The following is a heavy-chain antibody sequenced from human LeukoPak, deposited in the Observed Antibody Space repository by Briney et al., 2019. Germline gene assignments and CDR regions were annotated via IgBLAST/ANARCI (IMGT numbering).Heavy chain of an antibody. J-gene: IGHJ4*02. CDR1: GYSITNHHH. CDR2: VFHSGTT. D-gene: IGHD6-19*01. CDR3: ARGGGIAEAPTFDF. Sequence: SETLSLTCDVSGYSITNHHHWGWIRQPPGRGLEWIGNVFHSGTTYYNPSPKSRVTISVDTSKNQFSLKLSSVTAADMAVYYCARGGGIAEAPTFDFWGQGTLVSVSS. V-gene: IGHV4-38-2*01.